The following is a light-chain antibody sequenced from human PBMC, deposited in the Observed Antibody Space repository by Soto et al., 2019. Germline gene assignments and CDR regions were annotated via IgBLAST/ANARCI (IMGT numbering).Light chain of an antibody. CDR3: MQALQAPLT. J-gene: IGKJ4*01. CDR1: QSLLHSNGYNY. V-gene: IGKV2-28*01. CDR2: LGS. Sequence: DVVMTQSPLSLPVTPGEPASISCRSSQSLLHSNGYNYLDWFLQRPGQSPQLLIYLGSNRASGVPNRFSGSRSGTDFTLKISRVEAEDVGVYYCMQALQAPLTFGGGTKEEIK.